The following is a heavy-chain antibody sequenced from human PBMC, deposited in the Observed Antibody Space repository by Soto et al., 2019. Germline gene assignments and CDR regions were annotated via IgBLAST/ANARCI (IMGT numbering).Heavy chain of an antibody. Sequence: GGSLRLSCAASTFSFRSYAMNWVRQAPGKGLDWVSAISGSGLSTYYADSVKGRFTISRDNSKNTLYLQMNSLRVEDTAVYYCAKTRLPFCSGGSCYFDYWGQGTLVTVSS. J-gene: IGHJ4*02. CDR2: ISGSGLST. CDR3: AKTRLPFCSGGSCYFDY. CDR1: TFSFRSYA. D-gene: IGHD2-15*01. V-gene: IGHV3-23*01.